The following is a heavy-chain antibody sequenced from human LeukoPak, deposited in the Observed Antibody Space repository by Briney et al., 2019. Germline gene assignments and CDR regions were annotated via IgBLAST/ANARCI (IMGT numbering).Heavy chain of an antibody. CDR2: IYYSGST. Sequence: SETLSLTCAVSGGSISSGGYSWSWIRQPPGKGLEWIGYIYYSGSTNYNPSLKSRVTISVDTSKNQFSLKLSSVTAADTAVYYCARGDYDILTGRIYFDYWGQGTLVTVSS. CDR1: GGSISSGGYS. J-gene: IGHJ4*02. CDR3: ARGDYDILTGRIYFDY. D-gene: IGHD3-9*01. V-gene: IGHV4-61*08.